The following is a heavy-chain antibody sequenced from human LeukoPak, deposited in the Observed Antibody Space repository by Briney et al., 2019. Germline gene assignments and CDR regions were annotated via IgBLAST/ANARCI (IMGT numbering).Heavy chain of an antibody. J-gene: IGHJ4*02. CDR3: ARARDGVGASPFDY. Sequence: GASVKVSCKASGYTFTGYYMHWVRQAPGQGLEWMGWINPNSGGTNYAQRFQGRVTMTRDTSISTAYMELSRLRSDDTAVYYCARARDGVGASPFDYWGQGTLVTVSS. D-gene: IGHD1-26*01. CDR1: GYTFTGYY. CDR2: INPNSGGT. V-gene: IGHV1-2*02.